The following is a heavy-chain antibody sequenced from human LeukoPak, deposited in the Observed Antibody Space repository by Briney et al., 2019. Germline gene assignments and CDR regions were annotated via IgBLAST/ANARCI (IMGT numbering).Heavy chain of an antibody. CDR3: ARDRGYYYDSSRGYAFDI. Sequence: SETLSLTCTVSGGSISSSSYYWGWIRQPPGKGLEWIGSIYYSGSTYYNPSLKSRVTISVDTSKNQFSLKLSSVTAADTAVDYCARDRGYYYDSSRGYAFDIWGQGTMVTVSS. J-gene: IGHJ3*02. V-gene: IGHV4-39*02. D-gene: IGHD3-22*01. CDR2: IYYSGST. CDR1: GGSISSSSYY.